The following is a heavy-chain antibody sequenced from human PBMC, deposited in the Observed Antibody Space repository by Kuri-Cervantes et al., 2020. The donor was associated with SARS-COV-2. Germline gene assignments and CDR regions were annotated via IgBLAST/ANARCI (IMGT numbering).Heavy chain of an antibody. CDR3: VTVAGWEWFDH. V-gene: IGHV3-23*01. J-gene: IGHJ5*02. D-gene: IGHD6-19*01. Sequence: GGSLRLSCAASGFTFSSNVMCWVRQAPGKGLDWVSNILANGATTYYAGSVRGRFTISRDNSRKTMQLQMNSLRADDTAVYYCVTVAGWEWFDHWGQGTLVTVSS. CDR2: ILANGATT. CDR1: GFTFSSNV.